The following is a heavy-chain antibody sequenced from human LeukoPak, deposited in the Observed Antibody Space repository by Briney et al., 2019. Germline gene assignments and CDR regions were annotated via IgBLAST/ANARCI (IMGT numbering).Heavy chain of an antibody. Sequence: GASVKVSCKASGYTFTSNYMHWVRQAPGQGLEWMGWISGYNGNTKYAQNPQGRATMTTDKSTSTVYMELRSMRSDDTAVYYCARGLDYGGNTLVLSASDMWGQGTMVTVSS. CDR2: ISGYNGNT. D-gene: IGHD4-23*01. CDR1: GYTFTSNY. J-gene: IGHJ3*02. CDR3: ARGLDYGGNTLVLSASDM. V-gene: IGHV1-18*01.